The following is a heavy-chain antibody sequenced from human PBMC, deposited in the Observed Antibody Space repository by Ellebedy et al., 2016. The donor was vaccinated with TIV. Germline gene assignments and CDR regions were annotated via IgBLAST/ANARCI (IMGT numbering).Heavy chain of an antibody. J-gene: IGHJ3*02. V-gene: IGHV4-59*01. D-gene: IGHD1-26*01. CDR2: ISYTGST. CDR1: GASINDNY. Sequence: SETLSLXCTVSGASINDNYWVWVRQPPGKGLDWIGYISYTGSTTYNPSLKSRVTILQDTSKNQFSLKLNSVTAADTAVYYCARDIGRYSFRYAFDIWGQGTLATVSS. CDR3: ARDIGRYSFRYAFDI.